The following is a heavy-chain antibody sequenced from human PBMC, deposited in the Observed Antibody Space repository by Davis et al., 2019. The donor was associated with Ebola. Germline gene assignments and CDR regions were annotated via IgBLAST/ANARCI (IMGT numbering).Heavy chain of an antibody. V-gene: IGHV1-46*01. CDR2: INPSGGST. CDR1: GYTLTRYY. D-gene: IGHD6-19*01. CDR3: ARDNPYSSGWSNPPGDY. J-gene: IGHJ4*02. Sequence: ASVKVSCKASGYTLTRYYMHWVRQAPGQGLEWMGIINPSGGSTTYAQKFQGRVTMTRDTPTSTVYMDLSSLRSEDTAVYYCARDNPYSSGWSNPPGDYWGQGTLVTVSS.